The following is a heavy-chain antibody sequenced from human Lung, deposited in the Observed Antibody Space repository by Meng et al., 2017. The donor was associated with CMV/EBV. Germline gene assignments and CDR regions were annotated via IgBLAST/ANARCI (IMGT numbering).Heavy chain of an antibody. J-gene: IGHJ5*02. Sequence: QGQLVQSGYELKKPGASVKGSCKASGYTFSTYTIMWVRQAHGRGLEWMGWISTNTGTPTYTQGFTGRFVFSLDTSVSTAYLQISSLKAEDTAVYYCARGGNFDPWGQGTLVTVSS. CDR2: ISTNTGTP. V-gene: IGHV7-4-1*02. CDR3: ARGGNFDP. CDR1: GYTFSTYT. D-gene: IGHD2/OR15-2a*01.